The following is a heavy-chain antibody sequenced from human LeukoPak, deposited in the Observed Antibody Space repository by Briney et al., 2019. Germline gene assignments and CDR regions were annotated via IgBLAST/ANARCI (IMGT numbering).Heavy chain of an antibody. V-gene: IGHV4-4*07. J-gene: IGHJ6*03. Sequence: PSDTLSLTCTVSGVSISSYYWSWIRQPAGKGLESIGHISTIGSTNYNPPLTNRVTMSVDTSKTQFSLKLSSVTAADTAVYYCARVFRYTAAGTTRRYYYYYMDVWGKGTTVTVSS. CDR2: ISTIGST. CDR1: GVSISSYY. D-gene: IGHD3-16*02. CDR3: ARVFRYTAAGTTRRYYYYYMDV.